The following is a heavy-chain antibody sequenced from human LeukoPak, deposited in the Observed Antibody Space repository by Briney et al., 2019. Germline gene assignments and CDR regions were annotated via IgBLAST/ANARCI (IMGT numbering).Heavy chain of an antibody. CDR3: ARASAQPDY. Sequence: ASVKVSCKASGYTFTGYYMHWVRQAPGQGLEWMGWINPNSGGTNYAQKFQGWVTMTRDTSTSTVYMELSSLRSEDTAVYYCARASAQPDYWGQGTLVTVSS. J-gene: IGHJ4*02. CDR2: INPNSGGT. CDR1: GYTFTGYY. V-gene: IGHV1-2*04.